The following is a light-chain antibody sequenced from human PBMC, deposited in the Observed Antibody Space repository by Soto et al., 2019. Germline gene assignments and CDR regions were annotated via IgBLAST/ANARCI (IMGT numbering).Light chain of an antibody. Sequence: QSVMTQPPSVSAAPGQKVTISCSGSSSNIGGNSVSWYQQLPGTAPKLLIYEVSNRPSGVSNRFSGSKSGNTASLTISGLQAEDEADYYCNSYTSSSTLLYVFGTGTKLTVL. CDR2: EVS. CDR3: NSYTSSSTLLYV. J-gene: IGLJ1*01. CDR1: SSNIGGNS. V-gene: IGLV2-14*01.